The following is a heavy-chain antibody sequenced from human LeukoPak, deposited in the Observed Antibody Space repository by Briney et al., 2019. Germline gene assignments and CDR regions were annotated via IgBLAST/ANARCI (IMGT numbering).Heavy chain of an antibody. CDR1: GFIFSSYA. J-gene: IGHJ4*02. D-gene: IGHD4/OR15-4a*01. Sequence: GGSLRLSCAASGFIFSSYAMHWVRQAPGKGLEWVAVITNDGRNKYYADSVKGRFTISGDNSKNTLYLQMNSLRAEDTAVYYCARRAGAYSHPYDYWGQGTLVTVSS. CDR3: ARRAGAYSHPYDY. CDR2: ITNDGRNK. V-gene: IGHV3-30*14.